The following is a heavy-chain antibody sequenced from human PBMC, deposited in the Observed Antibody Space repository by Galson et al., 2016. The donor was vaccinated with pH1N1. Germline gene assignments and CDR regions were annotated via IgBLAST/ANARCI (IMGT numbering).Heavy chain of an antibody. D-gene: IGHD2-15*01. V-gene: IGHV5-51*01. J-gene: IGHJ4*02. Sequence: QSGAEVKKPGESLKISCKASGYTFSNSRIGWVRQRPGRGLEWMGVVFPGDSDTRYSPSLQGHVIISADKSITTAYLQWGSLKASDTAVDYCARHSTCSGGSCSPDSWGQGTLVTVS. CDR1: GYTFSNSR. CDR2: VFPGDSDT. CDR3: ARHSTCSGGSCSPDS.